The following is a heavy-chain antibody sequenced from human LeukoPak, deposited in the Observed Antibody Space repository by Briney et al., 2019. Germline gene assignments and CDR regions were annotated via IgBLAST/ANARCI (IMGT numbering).Heavy chain of an antibody. Sequence: KTSQTLSLTCTVAGGSINSESYYWSWIRQPAGKGLEWIGRIYTSGSTNYNPSLKSRVTISVDTSKNQFSLKLSSVTAADTAVYYCAREYITGTSSVPDHSNYWGQGTLVTVSS. V-gene: IGHV4-61*02. J-gene: IGHJ4*02. CDR2: IYTSGST. CDR1: GGSINSESYY. CDR3: AREYITGTSSVPDHSNY. D-gene: IGHD1-20*01.